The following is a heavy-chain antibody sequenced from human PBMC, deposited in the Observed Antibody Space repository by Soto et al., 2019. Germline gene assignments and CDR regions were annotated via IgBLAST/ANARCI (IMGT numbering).Heavy chain of an antibody. V-gene: IGHV3-33*01. CDR2: IWPDGSKK. D-gene: IGHD2-21*01. CDR1: GFIFNNYG. CDR3: ARDAMGHDCYGGGMDV. Sequence: QVQLVESGGGVVQPERSLRLSCAASGFIFNNYGMHWVRQAPGKGLEWVAVIWPDGSKKYYADSVKGRFTISRDNSKGALDLQMNSLRIADTALYFCARDAMGHDCYGGGMDVWGQGTTVTVAS. J-gene: IGHJ6*02.